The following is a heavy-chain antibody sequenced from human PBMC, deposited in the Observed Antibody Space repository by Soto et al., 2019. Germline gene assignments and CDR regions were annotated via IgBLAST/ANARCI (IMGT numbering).Heavy chain of an antibody. D-gene: IGHD3-16*01. CDR3: ARGNPFNYAGFDV. CDR2: MNAKSGDT. J-gene: IGHJ6*02. Sequence: QAHLEQSGAEMKRPGASVKVSCKASGYTFSDFDINWLRQAPGQGPEWMGWMNAKSGDTFFPQRCQGKVNVTGDTSLSTDYMEVGSLTSDDTASYYCARGNPFNYAGFDVWGQGTTVAVSS. V-gene: IGHV1-8*01. CDR1: GYTFSDFD.